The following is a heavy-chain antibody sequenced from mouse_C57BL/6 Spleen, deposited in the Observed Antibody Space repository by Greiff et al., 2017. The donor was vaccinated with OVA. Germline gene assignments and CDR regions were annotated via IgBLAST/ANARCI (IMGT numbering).Heavy chain of an antibody. Sequence: VQLQQPGAELVMPGASVKLSCKASGYTFTSYWMHWVKQRPGQGLEWIGEIDPSDSYTNYNQKFKGKSTLTVDKSSSTAYMQLSSLTSEDSAVYYCARQVRRDAMDYWGQGTSVTVSS. CDR1: GYTFTSYW. CDR2: IDPSDSYT. J-gene: IGHJ4*01. D-gene: IGHD2-14*01. CDR3: ARQVRRDAMDY. V-gene: IGHV1-69*01.